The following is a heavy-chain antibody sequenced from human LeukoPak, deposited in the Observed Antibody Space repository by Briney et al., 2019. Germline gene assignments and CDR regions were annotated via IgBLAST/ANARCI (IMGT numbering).Heavy chain of an antibody. CDR3: ARGRGSGWYEFVDY. J-gene: IGHJ4*02. D-gene: IGHD6-19*01. V-gene: IGHV1-18*01. Sequence: ASVKVSCKASGYTFTSYGISWVRQAPGQGLEWMGWISTYNVKTNYAQQFQGRVTMTTDTSTSTVYMELRSLRSDDTAVYYCARGRGSGWYEFVDYWGQGTLVTVSS. CDR2: ISTYNVKT. CDR1: GYTFTSYG.